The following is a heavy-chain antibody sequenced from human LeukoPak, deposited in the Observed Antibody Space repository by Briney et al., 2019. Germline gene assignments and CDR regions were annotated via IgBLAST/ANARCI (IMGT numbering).Heavy chain of an antibody. CDR1: GDSISSYY. J-gene: IGHJ4*02. V-gene: IGHV4-59*12. CDR2: IYHSGST. CDR3: ARLTYYYDSSGYQGDY. Sequence: SETLSLTCTVFGDSISSYYWSWIRQPPGTGLEWIGYIYHSGSTYYNPSLKSRVTISVDRSKNQFSLKLSSVTAADTAVYYCARLTYYYDSSGYQGDYWGQGTLVTVSS. D-gene: IGHD3-22*01.